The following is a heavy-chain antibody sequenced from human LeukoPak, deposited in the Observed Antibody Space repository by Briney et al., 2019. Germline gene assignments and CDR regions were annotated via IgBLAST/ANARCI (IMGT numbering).Heavy chain of an antibody. CDR2: IKQDGSEK. D-gene: IGHD3-10*01. Sequence: PGGSLRLSCAASGFTFSGYWMRWVRQAPGKGLEWVANIKQDGSEKYYVDSVKGRFTISRDNAKNSLYLQMNSLRAEDTAVYYCARGRGEIEVYFDYWGQGTLVTVSS. CDR1: GFTFSGYW. V-gene: IGHV3-7*01. CDR3: ARGRGEIEVYFDY. J-gene: IGHJ4*02.